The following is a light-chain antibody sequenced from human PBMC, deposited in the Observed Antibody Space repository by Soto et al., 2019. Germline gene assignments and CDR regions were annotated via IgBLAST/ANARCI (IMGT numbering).Light chain of an antibody. CDR2: DAS. CDR3: QEYNSDSQT. CDR1: QSLNGW. J-gene: IGKJ1*01. V-gene: IGKV1-5*01. Sequence: DIQITQSPSTPSASVGDRVTNTFRASQSLNGWLAWYQQKPGKAPKLLIYDASSLESGVPSRFSGSGSGTDFTLTISSLQPDDFATYYCQEYNSDSQTFGQGTKVDIK.